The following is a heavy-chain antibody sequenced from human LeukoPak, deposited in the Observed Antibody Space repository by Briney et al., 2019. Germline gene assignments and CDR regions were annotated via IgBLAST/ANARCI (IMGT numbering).Heavy chain of an antibody. CDR2: ISGSGGST. Sequence: GGSLRLSCAASGFTFSSYAMSWVRQAPGKGLEWVSAISGSGGSTYYADSVKGRFTISRDNSKSTLYLQMNSLRAEDTAVYYCAEGYGDYRLDWYFDLWGRGTLVTVSS. D-gene: IGHD4-17*01. J-gene: IGHJ2*01. CDR3: AEGYGDYRLDWYFDL. CDR1: GFTFSSYA. V-gene: IGHV3-23*01.